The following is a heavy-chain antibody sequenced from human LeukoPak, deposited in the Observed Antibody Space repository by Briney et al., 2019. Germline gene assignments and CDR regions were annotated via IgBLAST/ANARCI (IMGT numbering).Heavy chain of an antibody. CDR3: ARGPNYYDSSGYYKPLDY. CDR1: GGTFSSYA. J-gene: IGHJ4*02. Sequence: SVKVSCKASGGTFSSYAISWVRQAPGQGLEWMGRIIPILGIANYAQKFQGRVTITADKSTSTAYMELSSLRSEDTAVYYCARGPNYYDSSGYYKPLDYWGQGTLVTVSS. V-gene: IGHV1-69*04. D-gene: IGHD3-22*01. CDR2: IIPILGIA.